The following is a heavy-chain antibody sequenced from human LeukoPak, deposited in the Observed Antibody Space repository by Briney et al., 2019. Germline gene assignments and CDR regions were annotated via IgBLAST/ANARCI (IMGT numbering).Heavy chain of an antibody. J-gene: IGHJ4*02. V-gene: IGHV3-30*02. D-gene: IGHD2-21*02. Sequence: GGSLRLSCAASGFTFSTYGIHWVRQAPGRGLEWVAFIPYDGSNKYYADSVKGRFTISRDISKNALYLQMNSLRAEDTAVYYCSPLAYCGGDCYLWGQGTLVTVSS. CDR3: SPLAYCGGDCYL. CDR1: GFTFSTYG. CDR2: IPYDGSNK.